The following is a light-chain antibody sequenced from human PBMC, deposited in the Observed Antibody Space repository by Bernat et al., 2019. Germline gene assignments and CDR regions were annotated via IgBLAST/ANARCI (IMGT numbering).Light chain of an antibody. CDR2: ATS. CDR3: QQSYSTLIT. Sequence: DIQMTQSPSSLSASVGDRVTITCRASQNIRNYLNWYLQKPGQAPKLLIYATSNLQTGVTSRFSGSGSERDFTLNISSLQPEDFATYYCQQSYSTLITFGQGTRLEIE. V-gene: IGKV1-39*01. J-gene: IGKJ5*01. CDR1: QNIRNY.